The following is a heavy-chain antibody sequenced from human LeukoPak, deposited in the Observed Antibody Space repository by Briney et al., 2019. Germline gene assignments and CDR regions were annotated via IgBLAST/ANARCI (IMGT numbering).Heavy chain of an antibody. D-gene: IGHD3-22*01. V-gene: IGHV3-74*01. Sequence: GGSLRLSCAASGFTFSTYWMRWVRQAPGKGLVWVSRIKSDGGTNYADSVKGRFTISRDNAKKTVSLQMNSLRPEDTGVYYSARAPALICGYFPEYFGHWGQGTLVTVSS. CDR1: GFTFSTYW. J-gene: IGHJ1*01. CDR3: ARAPALICGYFPEYFGH. CDR2: IKSDGGT.